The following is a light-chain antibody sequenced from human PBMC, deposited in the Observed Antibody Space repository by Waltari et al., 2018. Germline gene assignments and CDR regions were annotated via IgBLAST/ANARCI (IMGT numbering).Light chain of an antibody. CDR3: AAWDDSLNGPV. CDR1: SSNIGGNF. CDR2: NND. J-gene: IGLJ3*02. Sequence: QSVLTQPPSASGTPGQRISLPCSGSSSNIGGNFVNWYQQLPGTAPKLLIYNNDQRPSGVPDRFSGSKSGTSASLAISGLHSEDEADYSCAAWDDSLNGPVFGGGTKLTV. V-gene: IGLV1-44*01.